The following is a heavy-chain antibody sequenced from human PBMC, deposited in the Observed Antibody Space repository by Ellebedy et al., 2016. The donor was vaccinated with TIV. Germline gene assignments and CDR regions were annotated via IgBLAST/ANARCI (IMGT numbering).Heavy chain of an antibody. CDR1: GGYFTGFY. CDR3: ARGKLGVRGLDV. D-gene: IGHD3-10*01. CDR2: IYHSGTT. J-gene: IGHJ6*02. V-gene: IGHV4-34*01. Sequence: MPSETLSLTFALHGGYFTGFYWSWIRQSPGKGPEWIGEIYHSGTTDYNPSLQSRVTISVDTSKNQFSLKLTSVTAADTAVYYCARGKLGVRGLDVWGQGTAVTVS.